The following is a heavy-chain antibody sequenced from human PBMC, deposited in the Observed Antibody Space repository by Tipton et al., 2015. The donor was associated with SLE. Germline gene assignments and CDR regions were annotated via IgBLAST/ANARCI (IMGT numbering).Heavy chain of an antibody. V-gene: IGHV4-31*03. Sequence: TLSLTCTVSGDSITSDGYYWSWIRQHPGKGLEWIGYIYYSGTSHFNPSLKSRLAISVDTSKSQFSLKLSSVTAADTAVYHCVRLELPATKADYWGPGTLVTVSS. D-gene: IGHD5-24*01. CDR2: IYYSGTS. CDR1: GDSITSDGYY. J-gene: IGHJ4*02. CDR3: VRLELPATKADY.